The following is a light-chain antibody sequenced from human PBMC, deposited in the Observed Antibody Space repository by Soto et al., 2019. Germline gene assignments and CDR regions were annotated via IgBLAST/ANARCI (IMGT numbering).Light chain of an antibody. V-gene: IGKV3-11*01. CDR3: QQRDNRPYT. Sequence: EIVLTQSPATLSLSPGERATLSCRASQSVSTYEAWYQQKPGQAPRLVLYHASNRATGIPARFSGSGSETDFTLTISSLEPEDFAVYYCQQRDNRPYTFGQGTRLEL. CDR1: QSVSTY. J-gene: IGKJ2*01. CDR2: HAS.